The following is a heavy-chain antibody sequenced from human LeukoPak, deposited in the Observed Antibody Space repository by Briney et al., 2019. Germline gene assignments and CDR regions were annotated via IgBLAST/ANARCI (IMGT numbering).Heavy chain of an antibody. D-gene: IGHD6-13*01. V-gene: IGHV4-34*01. CDR2: INHSGST. CDR3: ARAQTTAATPYYFDY. Sequence: SETLSLTCAVYGGSFSDYYWSWIRQPPGKALEWIGEINHSGSTNYNPSLKSRVTISVDTSKNQFSLRLSSLTAADAAVYYCARAQTTAATPYYFDYWGQGTLVTVSS. CDR1: GGSFSDYY. J-gene: IGHJ4*02.